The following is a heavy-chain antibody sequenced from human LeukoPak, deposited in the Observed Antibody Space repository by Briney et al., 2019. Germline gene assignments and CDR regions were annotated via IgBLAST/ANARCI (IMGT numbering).Heavy chain of an antibody. CDR2: ISYNGNNR. Sequence: GGSLRLSCAASGFTFSNYAIHWVRQAPGKGLEWVAFISYNGNNRYYADSVKGRFTISRDNSKNTLYLQMNSLRGEDTAVYYCARDLVLPVAAREDYWGQGTLVTVSS. CDR1: GFTFSNYA. J-gene: IGHJ4*02. CDR3: ARDLVLPVAAREDY. D-gene: IGHD3-10*01. V-gene: IGHV3-30-3*01.